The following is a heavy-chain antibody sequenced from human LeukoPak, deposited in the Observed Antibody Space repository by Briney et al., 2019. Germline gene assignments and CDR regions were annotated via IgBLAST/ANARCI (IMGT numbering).Heavy chain of an antibody. CDR3: ARASDLDSFDY. CDR2: INAYNGNT. CDR1: GYTFTTYG. Sequence: ASVKVSCKTSGYTFTTYGISWVRQAPGQGLEWMGWINAYNGNTIYAQKLQGRVTMTTDTSANTAYMELRSLRSDDTAVYYCARASDLDSFDYWGQGALVTVSS. J-gene: IGHJ4*02. V-gene: IGHV1-18*01.